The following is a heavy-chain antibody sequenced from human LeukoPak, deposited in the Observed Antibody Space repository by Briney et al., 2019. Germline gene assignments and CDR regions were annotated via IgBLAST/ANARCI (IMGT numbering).Heavy chain of an antibody. J-gene: IGHJ4*02. Sequence: PGGSLRLSCEASGFTFSDSAMSWVRQASGRGLEWLSHISASGGNSYYAASVKGRFTVSRDSSKNTLHLQMNSLRAEDTAVYYCARDIELSCWGQGTLVTVSS. CDR3: ARDIELSC. V-gene: IGHV3-23*01. CDR1: GFTFSDSA. CDR2: ISASGGNS. D-gene: IGHD1-26*01.